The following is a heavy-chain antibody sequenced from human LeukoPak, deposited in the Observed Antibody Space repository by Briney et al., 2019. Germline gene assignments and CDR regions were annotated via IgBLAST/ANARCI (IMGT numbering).Heavy chain of an antibody. Sequence: SETLSHTCTVSGGSMNNYYWSWIRQPAGKGLEWTGRIYTSGSTNYNPSLKSRVTMSVDTSKNQFSLKLSSVTAADTAVYYCARGYMGALDYWGQGTLVTVSS. CDR1: GGSMNNYY. D-gene: IGHD1-26*01. V-gene: IGHV4-4*07. CDR3: ARGYMGALDY. J-gene: IGHJ4*02. CDR2: IYTSGST.